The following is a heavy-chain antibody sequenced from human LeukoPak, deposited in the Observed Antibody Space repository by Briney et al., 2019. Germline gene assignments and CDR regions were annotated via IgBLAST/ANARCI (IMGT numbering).Heavy chain of an antibody. Sequence: GSSVKVSCKASGGTFSSYAISWVRQAPGQGLEWMGGIIPIFGTANYAQKFQGRVTITADESTSTAYMGLSSLRSEDTAVYYCARRYCSSTSCRPWDGMDVWGQGTTVTVSS. CDR2: IIPIFGTA. CDR3: ARRYCSSTSCRPWDGMDV. CDR1: GGTFSSYA. D-gene: IGHD2-2*01. J-gene: IGHJ6*02. V-gene: IGHV1-69*01.